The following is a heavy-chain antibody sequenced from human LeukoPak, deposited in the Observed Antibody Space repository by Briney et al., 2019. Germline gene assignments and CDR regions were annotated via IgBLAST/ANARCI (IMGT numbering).Heavy chain of an antibody. CDR2: INVAGNT. CDR3: AREPDVYGSWYFDL. Sequence: GGSLRLSCAASGFTLSSHDVHWVRQVPGKGLEWISAINVAGNTYYSDSVKGRFSVSRDNAKNSVHLQITSLRARDTAVYHCAREPDVYGSWYFDLWGRGTQVTVSS. V-gene: IGHV3-13*01. CDR1: GFTLSSHD. D-gene: IGHD2-8*01. J-gene: IGHJ2*01.